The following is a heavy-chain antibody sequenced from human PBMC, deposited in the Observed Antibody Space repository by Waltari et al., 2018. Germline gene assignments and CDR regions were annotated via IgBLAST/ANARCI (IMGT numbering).Heavy chain of an antibody. Sequence: EVQLVQSGAEVKKPGESLKISCKGSGYSFTSYWIGWVRQMPGKGLEWMGIIYPGDSDTRYSPSFQGQVTISADKSISTAYLQWSSLKASDTAMYYCARHNVDTAMEVSTDFDYWGQGTLVTVSS. CDR2: IYPGDSDT. CDR3: ARHNVDTAMEVSTDFDY. V-gene: IGHV5-51*01. CDR1: GYSFTSYW. D-gene: IGHD5-18*01. J-gene: IGHJ4*02.